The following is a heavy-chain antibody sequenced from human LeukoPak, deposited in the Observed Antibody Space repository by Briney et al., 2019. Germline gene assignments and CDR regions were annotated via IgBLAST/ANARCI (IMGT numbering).Heavy chain of an antibody. J-gene: IGHJ6*02. D-gene: IGHD5-18*01. Sequence: GGSLRLSCAASGFTFSSYEMNWVRQAPGKGLEWVSYISSSGSTIYYADSVEGRFTISRDNAKNSLYLQMNSLRAEDTAVYYCARDNVDTAMAYYYYGMDVWGQGTTVTVSS. CDR2: ISSSGSTI. CDR1: GFTFSSYE. V-gene: IGHV3-48*03. CDR3: ARDNVDTAMAYYYYGMDV.